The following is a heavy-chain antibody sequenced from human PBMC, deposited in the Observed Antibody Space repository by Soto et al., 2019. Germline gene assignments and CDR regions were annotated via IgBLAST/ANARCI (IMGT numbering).Heavy chain of an antibody. J-gene: IGHJ4*02. CDR2: IIPIFGTA. D-gene: IGHD1-26*01. Sequence: QVQLVQSGAEVKKPGSSVKVSCKASGGTFSSYSINWVRQAPGQGLEWMGEIIPIFGTANYAQKFQGRVTITADESTSTAYMELSSLRAEDTAVYYCARDGGRHSGGIDYRGQGTLVTVSS. CDR3: ARDGGRHSGGIDY. CDR1: GGTFSSYS. V-gene: IGHV1-69*01.